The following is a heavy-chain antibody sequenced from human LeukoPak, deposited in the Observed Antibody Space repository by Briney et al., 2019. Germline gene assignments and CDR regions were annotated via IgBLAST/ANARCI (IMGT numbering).Heavy chain of an antibody. CDR2: ISSSGST. J-gene: IGHJ4*02. CDR1: GDSISCRPYD. V-gene: IGHV4-39*01. Sequence: SETLSLTCTVSGDSISCRPYDGGWIRQPPGKGLEYIGSISSSGSTYYNASLQSRVTISVDASNTQFSLKLGSVTAADTAVYSCARHLSQRDGTKRGFDYWGRGTLVTVSS. D-gene: IGHD5-24*01. CDR3: ARHLSQRDGTKRGFDY.